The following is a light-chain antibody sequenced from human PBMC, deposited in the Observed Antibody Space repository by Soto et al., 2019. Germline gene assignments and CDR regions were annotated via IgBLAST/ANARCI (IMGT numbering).Light chain of an antibody. Sequence: DIVMTQSPDSLAKSLGERATINCKSSQSVLYSSNNKNFLAWYQQKPGQPPKLLIYWASTRESGVPDRFSGSGSGTDFPLPINSRQAEDLAFFYCQQYYTTPPTFGQGTKVEIK. V-gene: IGKV4-1*01. CDR3: QQYYTTPPT. CDR1: QSVLYSSNNKNF. CDR2: WAS. J-gene: IGKJ1*01.